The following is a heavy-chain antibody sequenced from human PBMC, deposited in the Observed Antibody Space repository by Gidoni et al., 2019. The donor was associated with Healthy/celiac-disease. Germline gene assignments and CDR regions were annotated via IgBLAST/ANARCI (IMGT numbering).Heavy chain of an antibody. V-gene: IGHV4-34*01. CDR1: GGSFSGYY. CDR3: ARAPVLGYCSSTSCYGRDYYYYYGMDV. J-gene: IGHJ6*02. D-gene: IGHD2-2*01. Sequence: QLQQWGAGLLKPSETLSLTCAVYGGSFSGYYWSWIRQPPGKGLEWIGEINHSGSTNYNPSLKSRVTISVDTSKNQFSLKLSSVTAADTAVYYCARAPVLGYCSSTSCYGRDYYYYYGMDVWGQGTTVTVSS. CDR2: INHSGST.